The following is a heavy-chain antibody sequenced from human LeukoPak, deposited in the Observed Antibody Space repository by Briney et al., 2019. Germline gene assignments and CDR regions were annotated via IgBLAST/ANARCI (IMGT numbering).Heavy chain of an antibody. Sequence: EASVTVSCKASGYTFTSYGISWVRHAPRQGLEWMGWISAYNDNTNYTRKVQGGVTMTTDTSTSKANMELRSVRAVDTGVYVCARDCAGYSAAFDPWGQGTLVTVSS. CDR1: GYTFTSYG. V-gene: IGHV1-18*01. J-gene: IGHJ5*02. D-gene: IGHD2-15*01. CDR2: ISAYNDNT. CDR3: ARDCAGYSAAFDP.